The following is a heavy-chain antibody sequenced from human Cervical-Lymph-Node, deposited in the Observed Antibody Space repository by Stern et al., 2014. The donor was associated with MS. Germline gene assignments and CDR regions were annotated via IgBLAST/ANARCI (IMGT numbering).Heavy chain of an antibody. V-gene: IGHV3-48*02. CDR3: ARYCGSTSCSGRWYFDL. Sequence: VQLVESGGGLVQPGGSLRLSCAASGFTFSSYSMNWVRQAPGKGLEWVSSISSSSGSMYYADSVEGRFTISRDNDNNSLYLQMNSLRDEDTAVYYCARYCGSTSCSGRWYFDLWGRGTLVTVSS. J-gene: IGHJ2*01. CDR2: ISSSSGSM. D-gene: IGHD2-2*01. CDR1: GFTFSSYS.